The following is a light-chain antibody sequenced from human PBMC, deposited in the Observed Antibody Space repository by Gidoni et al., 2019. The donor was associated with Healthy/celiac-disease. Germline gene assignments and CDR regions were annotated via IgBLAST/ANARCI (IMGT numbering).Light chain of an antibody. CDR3: QQYNNWPPLT. CDR2: GAS. J-gene: IGKJ4*01. Sequence: EIVMTPSPATLSVSPGERATISCRASQSVSSTLAWYQQKPGQAPRLLIYGASTRATGIPARFSGSWSGTEFTLTISSLQSEDFAVYYCQQYNNWPPLTFGGGTKVEIK. CDR1: QSVSST. V-gene: IGKV3-15*01.